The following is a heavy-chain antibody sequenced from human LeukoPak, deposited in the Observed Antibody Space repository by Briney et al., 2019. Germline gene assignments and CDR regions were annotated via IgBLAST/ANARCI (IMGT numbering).Heavy chain of an antibody. J-gene: IGHJ4*02. D-gene: IGHD2/OR15-2a*01. CDR3: ARAGYSNRWDGVDY. V-gene: IGHV5-51*01. Sequence: GESLKVSCKGSGYTFTNYWIGWVRQMPGKGLEFMGIIYPGDSDTRYSPSFQGQVTISVDKSINTAYLQWSSLKASDSAMYYCARAGYSNRWDGVDYWGQGTLVTVSS. CDR2: IYPGDSDT. CDR1: GYTFTNYW.